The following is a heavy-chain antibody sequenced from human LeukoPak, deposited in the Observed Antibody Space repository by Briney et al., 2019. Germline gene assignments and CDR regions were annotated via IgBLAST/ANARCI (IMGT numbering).Heavy chain of an antibody. J-gene: IGHJ4*02. D-gene: IGHD5-12*01. CDR1: GFTFSSYA. V-gene: IGHV3-30*04. CDR3: ARADIVATIPFDY. CDR2: ISYDGSNK. Sequence: PGGSLRLSCAASGFTFSSYAMHWVRQAPGKGLEWVGVISYDGSNKYYADSVKGRFTISRDNSKNPLYLQMNSLRAEDTAVYYCARADIVATIPFDYWGQGTLVTVSS.